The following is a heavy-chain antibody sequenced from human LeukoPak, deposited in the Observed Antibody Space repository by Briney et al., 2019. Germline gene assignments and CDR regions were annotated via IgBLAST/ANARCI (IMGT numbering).Heavy chain of an antibody. J-gene: IGHJ4*02. Sequence: ASVKASCKTSGYTFSRYGFSWVRQAPGQGLEWIGWIGVFNGNRNYAKSVQGRITLTADTSTNTTYMELRSLTSDDTAVYFCGRVWDGHVHFWGQGTLITVSS. V-gene: IGHV1-18*01. CDR3: GRVWDGHVHF. CDR1: GYTFSRYG. CDR2: IGVFNGNR. D-gene: IGHD3-3*02.